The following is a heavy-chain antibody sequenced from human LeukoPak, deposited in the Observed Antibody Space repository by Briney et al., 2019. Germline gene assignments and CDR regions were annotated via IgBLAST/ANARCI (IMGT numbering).Heavy chain of an antibody. CDR2: INHRGST. Sequence: SETLSLTCAVYGGPLTGYYWSWIRQSPDKGLEWIGEINHRGSTNYNSSLKSRLTISADTSKNQFSLHLSSVTAADTAVYYCAKVYSSAPQDAFDVWGQGTMVTVSS. J-gene: IGHJ3*01. D-gene: IGHD3-22*01. CDR1: GGPLTGYY. V-gene: IGHV4-34*01. CDR3: AKVYSSAPQDAFDV.